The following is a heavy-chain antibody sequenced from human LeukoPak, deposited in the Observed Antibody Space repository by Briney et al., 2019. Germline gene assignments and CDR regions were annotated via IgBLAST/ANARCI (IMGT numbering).Heavy chain of an antibody. V-gene: IGHV4-34*01. CDR3: AGHSGWSVDY. CDR2: INHSGST. Sequence: SETLSLTCAVYGGSFSGYYWSWIRQPPGKGLEWIGEINHSGSTNNNPSLKSRVTISVDTSKNQFSLKLSSVTAADTAVYYCAGHSGWSVDYWGQGTLVTVSS. J-gene: IGHJ4*02. D-gene: IGHD6-19*01. CDR1: GGSFSGYY.